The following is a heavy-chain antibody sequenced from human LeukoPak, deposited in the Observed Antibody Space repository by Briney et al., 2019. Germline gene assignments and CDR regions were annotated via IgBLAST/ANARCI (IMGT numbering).Heavy chain of an antibody. CDR3: AKDRSGWTDLGYFDY. CDR1: GFTFSSYA. D-gene: IGHD6-19*01. V-gene: IGHV3-23*01. CDR2: ISGSGGST. Sequence: PGGSLRLSCAASGFTFSSYAMSRVRQAPGKGLEWVSAISGSGGSTYYADSVKGRFTISRDNSKNTLYLQMNSLRAEDTAVYYCAKDRSGWTDLGYFDYWGQGTLVTVSS. J-gene: IGHJ4*02.